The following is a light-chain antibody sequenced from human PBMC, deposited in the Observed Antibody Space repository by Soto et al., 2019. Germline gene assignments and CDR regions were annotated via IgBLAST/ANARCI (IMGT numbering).Light chain of an antibody. CDR2: DAS. J-gene: IGKJ4*01. V-gene: IGKV3-20*01. Sequence: EIVLTQSPVTLSLSPGERATLSCRASQSVFSSLAWYQQKPGQAPRLLIYDASTRATAIPARFRGSGSGTDFTLTISRLEPEDFAVYYCQQYGTSPRTFGGGTKVEIK. CDR3: QQYGTSPRT. CDR1: QSVFSS.